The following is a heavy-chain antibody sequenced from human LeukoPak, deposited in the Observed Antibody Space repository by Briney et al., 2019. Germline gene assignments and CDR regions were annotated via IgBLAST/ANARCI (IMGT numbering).Heavy chain of an antibody. J-gene: IGHJ4*02. Sequence: ASVKVSCKASGYTFTSYAMNWVRQAPGQGLEWMGWISVYNVNTNYAQKLQGRVTMTTDTSTSTVYMELRSLRSDDTAVYYCARDYSGYDGFDYWGQGTLVTVSS. D-gene: IGHD5-12*01. V-gene: IGHV1-18*01. CDR2: ISVYNVNT. CDR1: GYTFTSYA. CDR3: ARDYSGYDGFDY.